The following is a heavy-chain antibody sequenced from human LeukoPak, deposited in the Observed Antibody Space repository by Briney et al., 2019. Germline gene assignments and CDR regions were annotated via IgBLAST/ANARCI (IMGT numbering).Heavy chain of an antibody. D-gene: IGHD1-14*01. J-gene: IGHJ4*02. CDR2: INPNSGGT. Sequence: ASVKVSCKASGYTFTGYYMHWVRQAPGQGLEWMGWINPNSGGTNYAQKFQGRVTISVDTSKNQLSLKLSSVTAADTAVYYCAMGLPYANPQPAYWGQGTLVTVSS. CDR1: GYTFTGYY. CDR3: AMGLPYANPQPAY. V-gene: IGHV1-2*02.